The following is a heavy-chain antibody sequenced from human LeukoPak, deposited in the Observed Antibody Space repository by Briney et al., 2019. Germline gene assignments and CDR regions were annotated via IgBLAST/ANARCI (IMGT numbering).Heavy chain of an antibody. J-gene: IGHJ4*02. CDR1: GFTFSSYS. CDR2: ISWDGGST. D-gene: IGHD1-26*01. Sequence: PGGSLRLSCAASGFTFSSYSMNWVRQAPGKGLEWVSLISWDGGSTYYADSVKGRFTISRDNSKHSLYLQMNSLRAEDTALYYCAKGYSGYLDYWGQGTLVTVSS. V-gene: IGHV3-43D*03. CDR3: AKGYSGYLDY.